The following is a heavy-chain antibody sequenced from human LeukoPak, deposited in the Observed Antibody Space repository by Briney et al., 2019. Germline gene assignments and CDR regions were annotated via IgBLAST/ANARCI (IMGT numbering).Heavy chain of an antibody. Sequence: GGSLRLSCAASGLTFSSAWMTWVRLAPGRGLEWVGRIRSKAYGGTTDYAEPVKGRFITSRDDSENTVYLQMNSLKTEDTGDYYCTTVGVYYYDHWGQGTRVTVSS. CDR3: TTVGVYYYDH. J-gene: IGHJ5*02. D-gene: IGHD3-10*01. CDR1: GLTFSSAW. V-gene: IGHV3-15*01. CDR2: IRSKAYGGTT.